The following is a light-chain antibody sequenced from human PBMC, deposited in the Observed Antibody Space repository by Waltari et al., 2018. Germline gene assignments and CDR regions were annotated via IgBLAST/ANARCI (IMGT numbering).Light chain of an antibody. CDR3: TVWDNSVSAWV. V-gene: IGLV1-47*01. CDR2: RDD. Sequence: QSVLTQPPSASGTPGQRVTMSCSGGGSNIANNSVMWYQQLPGTAPRLLVFRDDERPSGVPDRFSGSKSGTSASLAISGLRSEDEADYYCTVWDNSVSAWVFGGGTKLTVL. CDR1: GSNIANNS. J-gene: IGLJ3*02.